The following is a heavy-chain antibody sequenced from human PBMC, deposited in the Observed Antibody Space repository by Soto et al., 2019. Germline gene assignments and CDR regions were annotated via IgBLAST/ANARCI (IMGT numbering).Heavy chain of an antibody. D-gene: IGHD3-22*01. CDR3: ARVSFEDYYDSSGHYFGDWIDP. CDR1: GFTVSSNY. V-gene: IGHV3-53*01. Sequence: HPGGSLRLSCAASGFTVSSNYMSWVRQAPGKGLEWVSVIYSGGSTYYADSVKGRFTISRDNSKNTLYLQMNSLRAEDTAVYYCARVSFEDYYDSSGHYFGDWIDPSGQATLVTVSS. CDR2: IYSGGST. J-gene: IGHJ5*02.